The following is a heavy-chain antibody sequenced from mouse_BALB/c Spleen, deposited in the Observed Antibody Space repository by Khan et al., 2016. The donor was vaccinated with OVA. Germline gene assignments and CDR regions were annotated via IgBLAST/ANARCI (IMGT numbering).Heavy chain of an antibody. Sequence: QVQLKESGAELMKPGASVKISCKPTGYTFSSYWIEWVKQRPGHGLEWIGEILPGSNSTNYNERFQGKATITADTSSNTAYMQLSSLTSEDSAIYYCARGNYYGSNSWFGYWGQGTLVTGSA. CDR1: GYTFSSYW. CDR3: ARGNYYGSNSWFGY. CDR2: ILPGSNST. D-gene: IGHD1-1*01. J-gene: IGHJ3*01. V-gene: IGHV1-9*01.